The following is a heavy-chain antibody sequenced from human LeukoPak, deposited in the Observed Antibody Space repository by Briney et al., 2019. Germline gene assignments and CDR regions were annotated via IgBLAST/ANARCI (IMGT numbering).Heavy chain of an antibody. CDR2: INPSGGST. Sequence: ASVKVSCKASGYTFTSYYMHWVRQAPGQGLEWMGIINPSGGSTSYAQKFQGRVTMTRDMSTSTVYMELSSLRSEDTAVYYCARELTTVTTEGWFDPWGQGTLVTVSS. CDR1: GYTFTSYY. D-gene: IGHD4-17*01. V-gene: IGHV1-46*01. CDR3: ARELTTVTTEGWFDP. J-gene: IGHJ5*02.